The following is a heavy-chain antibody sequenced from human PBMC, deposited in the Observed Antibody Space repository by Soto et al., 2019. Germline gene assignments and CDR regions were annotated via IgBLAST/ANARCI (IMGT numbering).Heavy chain of an antibody. CDR1: GGTFSSYA. V-gene: IGHV1-69*01. CDR2: IIPIFGTA. D-gene: IGHD2-8*01. J-gene: IGHJ4*02. Sequence: QVQLVQSGAEVKKPGSSVKVSCKASGGTFSSYAISWVRQAPGQGLEWMGGIIPIFGTANYAQKFQGRVTVTADESTSTAYMELSSLRSEDTAVYYCARETGYCTNGVCYAQFDYWGQGTLVTVSS. CDR3: ARETGYCTNGVCYAQFDY.